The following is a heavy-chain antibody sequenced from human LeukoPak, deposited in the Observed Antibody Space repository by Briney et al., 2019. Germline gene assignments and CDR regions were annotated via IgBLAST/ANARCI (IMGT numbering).Heavy chain of an antibody. CDR1: GFTSSSYA. CDR2: ISGSGGST. V-gene: IGHV3-23*01. Sequence: PGGSLRLSCAASGFTSSSYAMSWVRQAPGKGLEWVSAISGSGGSTYYADSVKGRFTISRDNSKNTLYLQMNSLRAEDTAVYYCAKLPWNDVGIDYWGQGTLVTVSS. D-gene: IGHD1-1*01. J-gene: IGHJ4*02. CDR3: AKLPWNDVGIDY.